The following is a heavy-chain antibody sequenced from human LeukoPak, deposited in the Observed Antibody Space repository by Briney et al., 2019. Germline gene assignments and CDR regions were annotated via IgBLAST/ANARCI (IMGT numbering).Heavy chain of an antibody. Sequence: ASVRVSCKASGYTFTIYGISWVRQAPGQGLEWMGWISGFNGATNYAQKFQGRVTMTRNTSISTAYMELSSLRSEDTAVYYCARGMVITGFDPWGQGTLVTVSS. V-gene: IGHV1-8*01. D-gene: IGHD3-22*01. J-gene: IGHJ5*02. CDR3: ARGMVITGFDP. CDR2: ISGFNGAT. CDR1: GYTFTIYG.